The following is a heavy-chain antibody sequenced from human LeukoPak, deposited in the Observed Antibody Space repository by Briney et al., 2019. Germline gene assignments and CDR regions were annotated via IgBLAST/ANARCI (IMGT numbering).Heavy chain of an antibody. V-gene: IGHV4-59*13. CDR1: GGSISSYY. Sequence: PSETLSLTCTVSGGSISSYYRSWIRQPPGKGLEWIGYIYYSGSTNYNSSLKSRVTISVDTSKNQFSLKLSSVTAADTAVYYCARANFGSGSYYSGEFDYWGQGILVTVSS. CDR2: IYYSGST. CDR3: ARANFGSGSYYSGEFDY. D-gene: IGHD3-10*01. J-gene: IGHJ4*02.